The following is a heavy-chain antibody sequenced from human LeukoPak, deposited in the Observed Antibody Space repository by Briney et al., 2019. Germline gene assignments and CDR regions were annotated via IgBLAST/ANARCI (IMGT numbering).Heavy chain of an antibody. J-gene: IGHJ5*02. Sequence: PSETLSLTCTVSGGSISSSSYYWGWIRQPPGKGLEWIGSIYYSGSTYYNPSLKSRVTISVDTSKNQFSLKLSSVTAADTAVYYCARRYYYGSGSYYENNWFDPWGQGTLVTVSS. CDR1: GGSISSSSYY. CDR2: IYYSGST. CDR3: ARRYYYGSGSYYENNWFDP. D-gene: IGHD3-10*01. V-gene: IGHV4-39*01.